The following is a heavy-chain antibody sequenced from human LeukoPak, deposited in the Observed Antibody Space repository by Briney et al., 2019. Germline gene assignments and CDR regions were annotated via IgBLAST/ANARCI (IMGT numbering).Heavy chain of an antibody. Sequence: GALRLSCAASGLTFSDYYMSWIRQAPGKGLEWVSYISSSSSIIYYADSVKGRFTISRDNSKNTLYLQMNSLRAEDTAVYYCARDGGQLVLDYWGQGTLVTVSS. CDR3: ARDGGQLVLDY. V-gene: IGHV3-11*04. CDR2: ISSSSSII. CDR1: GLTFSDYY. D-gene: IGHD6-6*01. J-gene: IGHJ4*02.